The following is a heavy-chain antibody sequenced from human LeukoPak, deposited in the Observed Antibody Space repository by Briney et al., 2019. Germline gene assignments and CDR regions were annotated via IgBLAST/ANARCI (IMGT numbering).Heavy chain of an antibody. CDR1: GYSISSGYY. V-gene: IGHV4-38-2*02. CDR3: ARLQAGVYYFDY. Sequence: SETLSLTCTVSGYSISSGYYWGWIRQPPGKGLEWIGSIYHSGSTYYNPSLKSRVTISVDTSRNQFSLKLSSVTAADTAVCYCARLQAGVYYFDYWGQGTLVTVSS. D-gene: IGHD6-19*01. CDR2: IYHSGST. J-gene: IGHJ4*02.